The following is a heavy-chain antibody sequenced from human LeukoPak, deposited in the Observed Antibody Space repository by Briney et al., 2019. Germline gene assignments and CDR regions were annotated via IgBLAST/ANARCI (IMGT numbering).Heavy chain of an antibody. V-gene: IGHV3-23*01. D-gene: IGHD5-12*01. CDR2: ISGSGGSI. J-gene: IGHJ4*02. CDR1: GFTFSSYA. CDR3: AKHIVATIFNYFDY. Sequence: QPGGSLRLSCAASGFTFSSYAMSWVRQAPGKGLEWVSAISGSGGSIYYADSVKGRFTISRDNSKNTLYLQMNSLRAEDTAVYYCAKHIVATIFNYFDYWGQGTLVTVSS.